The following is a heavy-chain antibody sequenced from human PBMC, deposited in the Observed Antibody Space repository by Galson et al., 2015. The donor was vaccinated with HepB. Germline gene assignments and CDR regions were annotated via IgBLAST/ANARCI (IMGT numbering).Heavy chain of an antibody. V-gene: IGHV3-64D*06. D-gene: IGHD3-22*01. CDR2: ISSNGGST. CDR3: VKTYYDSSGYYAPLGY. Sequence: SLRLSCAASGFTFSSYAMHWVRQAPGKGLEYVSAISSNGGSTYYADSVKGRFTISRDNSKNTLYLQMSSLRAEDTTVYYCVKTYYDSSGYYAPLGYWGQGTLVTVSS. CDR1: GFTFSSYA. J-gene: IGHJ4*02.